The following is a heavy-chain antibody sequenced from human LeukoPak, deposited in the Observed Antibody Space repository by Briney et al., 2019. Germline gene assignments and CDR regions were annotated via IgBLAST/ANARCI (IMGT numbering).Heavy chain of an antibody. D-gene: IGHD3-22*01. CDR2: ISSSGSTI. CDR1: GFTFSSYE. Sequence: QSGGSLRLSCAASGFTFSSYEMNWVRQAPGKGLEWVSYISSSGSTIYYADSVKGRFTISRDNDKNSLYLQMNSLRAEDTAVYYCARISYYYDSSGHAHDAFDIWGQGTMVTVSS. J-gene: IGHJ3*02. CDR3: ARISYYYDSSGHAHDAFDI. V-gene: IGHV3-48*03.